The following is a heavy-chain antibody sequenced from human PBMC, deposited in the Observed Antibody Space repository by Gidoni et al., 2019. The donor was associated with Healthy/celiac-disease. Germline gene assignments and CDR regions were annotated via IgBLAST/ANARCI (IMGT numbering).Heavy chain of an antibody. CDR2: ISSSSSYI. D-gene: IGHD2-15*01. J-gene: IGHJ6*02. CDR1: GYTFSSYS. CDR3: ARVKGYCSGGSCYYYYGMDV. Sequence: EVQLVESGGGLVKPGGSLRLSCAASGYTFSSYSMNWVRQAPGKGLEWVSSISSSSSYIYYADSVKGRFTISRDNAKNSLYLQMNSLRAEDTAVYYCARVKGYCSGGSCYYYYGMDVWGQGTTVTVSS. V-gene: IGHV3-21*01.